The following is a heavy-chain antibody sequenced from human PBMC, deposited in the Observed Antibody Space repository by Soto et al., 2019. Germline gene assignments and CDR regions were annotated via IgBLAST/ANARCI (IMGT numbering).Heavy chain of an antibody. V-gene: IGHV4-59*11. CDR3: ARVARVGYGEFLY. CDR1: GDSISSHY. D-gene: IGHD3-10*01. J-gene: IGHJ4*02. Sequence: QVQLQESGPGLVKPSETLSLTCTVSGDSISSHYWNWIRQPPGRGLEWIAYIYYSGNTNYNPSLKSRVTISLDTSKNQLSLKLSSVTAADTAVYYCARVARVGYGEFLYWGQGILVTVSS. CDR2: IYYSGNT.